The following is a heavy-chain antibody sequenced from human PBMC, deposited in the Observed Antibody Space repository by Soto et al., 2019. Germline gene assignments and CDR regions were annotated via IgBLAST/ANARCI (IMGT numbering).Heavy chain of an antibody. Sequence: ASVKVSCKASGFTFTNSAVQWVRQARGQRLEWIGWIVVGSGNTNYAQKFQERVTITRDMSTTTAHMELSSLRSEDTAVYYCAAGYYYYYYYYGMDVWGQGTTVTVSS. D-gene: IGHD3-10*01. CDR2: IVVGSGNT. CDR1: GFTFTNSA. CDR3: AAGYYYYYYYYGMDV. V-gene: IGHV1-58*01. J-gene: IGHJ6*02.